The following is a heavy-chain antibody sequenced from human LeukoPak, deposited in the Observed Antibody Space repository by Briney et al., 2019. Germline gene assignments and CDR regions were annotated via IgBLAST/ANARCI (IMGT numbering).Heavy chain of an antibody. Sequence: PSETLSLTCTVSGGSINSNSYYWDWIRQPPGKGLEWIGSILYSGSTHYNPSLKSRVTISVDTSKNQFSLKLNSVTAADTAVYYCARAGYGDSDFDYWGQGTLVTVSS. V-gene: IGHV4-39*07. CDR1: GGSINSNSYY. CDR3: ARAGYGDSDFDY. CDR2: ILYSGST. D-gene: IGHD4-17*01. J-gene: IGHJ4*02.